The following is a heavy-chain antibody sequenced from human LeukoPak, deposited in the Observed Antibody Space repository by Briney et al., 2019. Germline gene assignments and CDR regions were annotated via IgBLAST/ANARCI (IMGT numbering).Heavy chain of an antibody. CDR3: AGICSSTSCYSGFGYNWFDP. D-gene: IGHD2-2*01. V-gene: IGHV3-48*03. CDR2: ISSSSATI. Sequence: GGSLRLSCTVSGFTFSNYEMNWVRQAPGKGLEWVSYISSSSATIYYADSVKGRFTISRDNAKNSLSLQMNSLGAEDTAVYYCAGICSSTSCYSGFGYNWFDPWGQGTLVTVSS. CDR1: GFTFSNYE. J-gene: IGHJ5*02.